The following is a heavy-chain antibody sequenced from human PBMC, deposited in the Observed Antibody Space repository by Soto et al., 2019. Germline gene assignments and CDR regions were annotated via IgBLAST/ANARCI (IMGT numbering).Heavy chain of an antibody. D-gene: IGHD2-2*01. CDR3: ARDLGYCSSTIGYGY. CDR1: GFTFSSYS. Sequence: GGSLRLSCAASGFTFSSYSMNWVRQAPGKGLEWVSSISSSSSYIYYADSVKGRFTISRDNAKNSLYLQMNSLRAEDTAVYYCARDLGYCSSTIGYGYWGQGTLVTVSS. J-gene: IGHJ4*02. CDR2: ISSSSSYI. V-gene: IGHV3-21*01.